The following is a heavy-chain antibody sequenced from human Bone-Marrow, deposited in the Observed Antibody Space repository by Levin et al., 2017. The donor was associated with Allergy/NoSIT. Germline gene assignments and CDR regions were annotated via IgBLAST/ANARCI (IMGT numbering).Heavy chain of an antibody. CDR3: ARVGLQLSVSEPFDI. CDR1: GFTFSSYE. J-gene: IGHJ3*02. Sequence: PGGSLRLSCAASGFTFSSYEMNWVRQAPGKGLEWVSYISSSGSTIYYADSVKGRFTISRDNAKNSLYLQMNSLRAEDTAVYYCARVGLQLSVSEPFDIWGQGTMVTVSS. V-gene: IGHV3-48*03. D-gene: IGHD5-18*01. CDR2: ISSSGSTI.